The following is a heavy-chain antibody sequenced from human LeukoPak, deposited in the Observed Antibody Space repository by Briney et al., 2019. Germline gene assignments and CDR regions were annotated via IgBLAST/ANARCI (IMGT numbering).Heavy chain of an antibody. D-gene: IGHD3-16*01. CDR3: ARGRGDY. V-gene: IGHV4-39*07. J-gene: IGHJ4*02. CDR2: INHSGST. Sequence: PSETLSLTCTVSGGSISSSSYYWDWIRQPPGKGLEWIGEINHSGSTNYNPSLKSRVTISVDTSKNQFSLKLSSVTAADTAVYYCARGRGDYWGQGTLVTVSS. CDR1: GGSISSSSYY.